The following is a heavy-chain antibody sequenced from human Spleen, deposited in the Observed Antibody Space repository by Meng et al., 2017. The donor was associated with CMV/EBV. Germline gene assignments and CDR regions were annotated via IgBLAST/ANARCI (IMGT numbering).Heavy chain of an antibody. D-gene: IGHD6-19*01. CDR2: ISGSGGST. J-gene: IGHJ5*02. CDR3: AKADFVIAVAGHGWFDP. Sequence: GGSLRLSCAASGLTFSDYAVSWVRQAPGKGLEWVSAISGSGGSTYYADSVKGRFTISRDNSKNTLYLQMNSLRAEDTAVYYCAKADFVIAVAGHGWFDPWGQGTLVTVSS. V-gene: IGHV3-23*01. CDR1: GLTFSDYA.